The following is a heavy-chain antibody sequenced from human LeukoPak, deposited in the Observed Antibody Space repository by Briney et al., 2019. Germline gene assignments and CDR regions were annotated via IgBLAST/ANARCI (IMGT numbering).Heavy chain of an antibody. Sequence: SETLSLTCTVSGGSVSSGTYYWSWIRQPPGKGLEWIGYIYYSGRTNYNPSLKSRVTISVDTSKNQFSLKLNSVTAADTAVYFCARDSPDIVAAITGGYYFDYWGQGTPVTVSS. CDR2: IYYSGRT. V-gene: IGHV4-61*01. D-gene: IGHD5-12*01. J-gene: IGHJ4*02. CDR3: ARDSPDIVAAITGGYYFDY. CDR1: GGSVSSGTYY.